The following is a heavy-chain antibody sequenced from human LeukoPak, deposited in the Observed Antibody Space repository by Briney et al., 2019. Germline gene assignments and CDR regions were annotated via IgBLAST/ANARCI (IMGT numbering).Heavy chain of an antibody. D-gene: IGHD4-23*01. Sequence: SETLSLTCTVSGGSISSGGYYWSWIRQHPGKGLEWIGYIYYSGSTYYNPSLKSRATISVDTSKNQFSLKLSSVTAADTAVYYCARERTTVVTPPTFDIWGQGTMVTVSS. CDR1: GGSISSGGYY. CDR2: IYYSGST. V-gene: IGHV4-31*03. CDR3: ARERTTVVTPPTFDI. J-gene: IGHJ3*02.